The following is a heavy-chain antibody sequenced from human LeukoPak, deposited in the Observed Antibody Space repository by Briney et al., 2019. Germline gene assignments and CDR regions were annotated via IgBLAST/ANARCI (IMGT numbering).Heavy chain of an antibody. CDR1: GGSISSYY. CDR2: IYYSGST. CDR3: AREMPTDAFDI. V-gene: IGHV4-59*01. Sequence: SETLSLTCTVSGGSISSYYWSWIWQPPGKGLEWIGYIYYSGSTNYNPSLKSRVTISVDTSKNQFSLKLSSVTAADTAVYYCAREMPTDAFDIWGQGTMVTVSS. J-gene: IGHJ3*02. D-gene: IGHD2-2*01.